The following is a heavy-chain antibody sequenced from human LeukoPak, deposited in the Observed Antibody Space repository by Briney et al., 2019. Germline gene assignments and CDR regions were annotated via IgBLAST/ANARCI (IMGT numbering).Heavy chain of an antibody. CDR1: GFTFSSYG. V-gene: IGHV3-33*01. CDR3: AREGYNPCLDY. J-gene: IGHJ4*02. D-gene: IGHD5-24*01. CDR2: IWYDGSNK. Sequence: GGSLRLSCAASGFTFSSYGMHWVRQAPGKGLEWVAVIWYDGSNKYYADSVKGRFTISRDNSKNTLYLQMNSLRAEDTAVYYCAREGYNPCLDYWGQGTLVTVSS.